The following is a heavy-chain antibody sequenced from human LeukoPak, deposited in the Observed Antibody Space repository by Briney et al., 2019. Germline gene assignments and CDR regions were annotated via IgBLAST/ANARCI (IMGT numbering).Heavy chain of an antibody. CDR1: GFTFSSCG. Sequence: PGGSLRLSCAASGFTFSSCGFNWVRQAPGKGLEWVSSIGPTGTDRYYADSVRGRFTISRDNAKNSMYLQMDSLRDEDTAVYYCARDFYFDWFSQFDYWGQGILVTVSS. V-gene: IGHV3-21*01. J-gene: IGHJ4*02. CDR3: ARDFYFDWFSQFDY. CDR2: IGPTGTDR. D-gene: IGHD3-9*01.